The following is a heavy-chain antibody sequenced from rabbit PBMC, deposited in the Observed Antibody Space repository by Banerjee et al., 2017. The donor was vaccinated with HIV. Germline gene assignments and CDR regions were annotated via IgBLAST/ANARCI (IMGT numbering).Heavy chain of an antibody. CDR2: IDPVFRST. CDR3: VSYDDYGDRNL. CDR1: GFDFSSYG. Sequence: QEQLVESGGGLVQPGGSLKLSCEASGFDFSSYGVSWVRQAPGKGLEWIGYIDPVFRSTYYASWVNGRFTISSHNAQNTLYLQLNSLTAADTATYFCVSYDDYGDRNLWGPGTLVTVS. V-gene: IGHV1S47*01. D-gene: IGHD2-1*01. J-gene: IGHJ4*01.